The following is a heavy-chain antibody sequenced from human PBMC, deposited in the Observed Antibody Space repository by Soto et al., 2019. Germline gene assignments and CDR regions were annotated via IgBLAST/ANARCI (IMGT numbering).Heavy chain of an antibody. V-gene: IGHV4-59*01. J-gene: IGHJ4*02. CDR1: GGSISGYF. D-gene: IGHD5-18*01. CDR3: ARADTTIVTLAQ. CDR2: MSYTGNT. Sequence: LSETLSLTCTVSGGSISGYFWNWIRQPPGKGLEWIGYMSYTGNTNYNPSLTSRVSISVDTSKNQFSLNLNSVAAADTAVYYCARADTTIVTLAQWGQGTLVTVSS.